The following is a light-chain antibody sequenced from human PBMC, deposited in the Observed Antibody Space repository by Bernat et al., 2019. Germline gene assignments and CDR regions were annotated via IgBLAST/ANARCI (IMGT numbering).Light chain of an antibody. Sequence: DIQMIQSPSTLSAPVGDRVTITCRASQSISSWLAWYQQKPGKAPKLLIYKASSLESGVPSRFSGSGSGTEFTLTISSLQPDDFAIYYCQQYNSYPLFTFGPRTKVDIK. J-gene: IGKJ3*01. V-gene: IGKV1-5*03. CDR2: KAS. CDR1: QSISSW. CDR3: QQYNSYPLFT.